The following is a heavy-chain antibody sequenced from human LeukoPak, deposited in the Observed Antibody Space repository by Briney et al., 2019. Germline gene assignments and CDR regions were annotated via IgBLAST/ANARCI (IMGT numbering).Heavy chain of an antibody. CDR1: GGSISSSSYY. Sequence: SETLSLTCTVSGGSISSSSYYWGWIRQPPGKGLEWIGSIYYSGSTYYNPSLKSRVTISVDTSKNQFSLKLSSVTAADTAVYYCARQNYDFWSGYSSSFDYWGQGTLVTVSS. CDR3: ARQNYDFWSGYSSSFDY. V-gene: IGHV4-39*01. J-gene: IGHJ4*02. D-gene: IGHD3-3*01. CDR2: IYYSGST.